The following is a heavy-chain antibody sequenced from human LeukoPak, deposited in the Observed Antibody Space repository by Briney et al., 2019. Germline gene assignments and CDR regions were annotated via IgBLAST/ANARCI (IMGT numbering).Heavy chain of an antibody. J-gene: IGHJ4*02. CDR2: INPNSGGT. CDR3: ARDSPPAVFMEWELPRLGHYFDY. V-gene: IGHV1-2*02. D-gene: IGHD1-26*01. CDR1: GYTFTGYY. Sequence: ASVKVSCKASGYTFTGYYMHWVRQAPGQGLEWMGWINPNSGGTNYAQKFQGRVTMTRDTSISTAYMELSRLRSDDTAVYYCARDSPPAVFMEWELPRLGHYFDYWGQGTLVTVSS.